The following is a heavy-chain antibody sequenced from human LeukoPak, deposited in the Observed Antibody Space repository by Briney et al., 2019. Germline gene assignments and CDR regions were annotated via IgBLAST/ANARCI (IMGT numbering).Heavy chain of an antibody. J-gene: IGHJ4*02. CDR1: GFTFSSYS. CDR2: ISSSSSTI. V-gene: IGHV3-48*02. CDR3: ARDKVVGATFFDY. Sequence: GGSLRLSCAASGFTFSSYSMNWVRQAPGKGLEWVSYISSSSSTIYYADSVKGRFTISRDNSKNTLYLQMNSLRDEDTAVYYCARDKVVGATFFDYWGQGTLVTVSS. D-gene: IGHD1-26*01.